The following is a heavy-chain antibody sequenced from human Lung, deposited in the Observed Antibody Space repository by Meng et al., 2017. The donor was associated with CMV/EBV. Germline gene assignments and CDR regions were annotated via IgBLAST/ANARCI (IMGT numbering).Heavy chain of an antibody. CDR1: GYTFGIFG. V-gene: IGHV1-18*01. CDR3: ARAGAAVTTHFDF. Sequence: QVQLVQSGAELQKPGALGKVSCKASGYTFGIFGITWVRQAPGQGLEWVGWISAENGNTNYAQKFQGRVTLTTDTSTKTAYMDLRGLRSDDSAVYYCARAGAAVTTHFDFWGRGTLVTVSS. D-gene: IGHD4-17*01. J-gene: IGHJ4*02. CDR2: ISAENGNT.